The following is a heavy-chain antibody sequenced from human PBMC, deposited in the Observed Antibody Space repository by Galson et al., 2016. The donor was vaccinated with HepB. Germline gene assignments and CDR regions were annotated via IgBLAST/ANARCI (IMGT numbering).Heavy chain of an antibody. CDR1: GFTFSGYA. V-gene: IGHV3-30-3*01. CDR3: ARGWVGTVTKAEFFQH. D-gene: IGHD4-17*01. J-gene: IGHJ1*01. Sequence: SLRLSCAVSGFTFSGYAMHWVRQAPGKGPEWLAVLSGDGSNQYYADSVKGRFTISRDNSKNTLYLQMNSLRPEDTAFYSCARGWVGTVTKAEFFQHWGQGTLVTVSS. CDR2: LSGDGSNQ.